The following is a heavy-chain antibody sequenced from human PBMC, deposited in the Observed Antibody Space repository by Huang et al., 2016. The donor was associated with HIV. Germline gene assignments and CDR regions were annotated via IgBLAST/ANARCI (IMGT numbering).Heavy chain of an antibody. CDR1: GYTFSSFG. CDR2: ISVYNGNT. V-gene: IGHV1-18*01. Sequence: QVQLVQSGAEVKKPGASVKVSCKASGYTFSSFGISWVRQAPGQGLEWVGWISVYNGNTKFAQKFQGILTMTTDTSTSTAYMELRSLRSDDTAVYYCARGGGIQLWLLGYYYMDVWGNGTTVTVSS. D-gene: IGHD5-18*01. CDR3: ARGGGIQLWLLGYYYMDV. J-gene: IGHJ6*03.